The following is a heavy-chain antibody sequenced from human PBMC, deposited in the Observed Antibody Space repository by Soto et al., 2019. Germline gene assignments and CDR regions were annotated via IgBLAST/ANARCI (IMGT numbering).Heavy chain of an antibody. D-gene: IGHD3-22*01. CDR1: GFTFSSYS. CDR2: VSSSSSYI. Sequence: EMQLVESGGGLVKPGGSLRLSCAGTGFTFSSYSMNWVRQAPGKGLEWVSCVSSSSSYIFYADSVKGRFTISRDNAKDSLHLQMNSLRAEVTAVYYCARGGGYYDTSGYNRDTFDMWGQGTMVTVSS. CDR3: ARGGGYYDTSGYNRDTFDM. J-gene: IGHJ3*02. V-gene: IGHV3-21*01.